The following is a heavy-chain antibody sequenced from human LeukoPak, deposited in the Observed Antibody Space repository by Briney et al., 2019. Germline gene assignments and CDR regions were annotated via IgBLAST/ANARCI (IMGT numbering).Heavy chain of an antibody. Sequence: GGSLRLSCAASGFTFSDYYMSWIRQAPGKGLEWVSYISSSGSTIYYADSVKGRFTISSDNAKNSLYLQMNSLRGEDTAVYYCARGLTGTTVLYYYYMDVWSKGTTVTVSS. V-gene: IGHV3-11*01. CDR2: ISSSGSTI. D-gene: IGHD1-7*01. CDR1: GFTFSDYY. CDR3: ARGLTGTTVLYYYYMDV. J-gene: IGHJ6*03.